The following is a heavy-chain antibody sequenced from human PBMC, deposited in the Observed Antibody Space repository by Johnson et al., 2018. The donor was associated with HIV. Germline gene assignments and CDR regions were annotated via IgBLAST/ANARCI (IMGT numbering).Heavy chain of an antibody. D-gene: IGHD3-22*01. CDR1: GFTFSNAW. CDR2: IKSKTDGGTT. J-gene: IGHJ3*02. V-gene: IGHV3-15*01. Sequence: VQLVESGGGLVKPGGSLRLSCAASGFTFSNAWMSWVRQAPGKGLEWVGRIKSKTDGGTTDYAAPVKGRFTISRDDSTNTLYLQMNSLKTEDTAVYYGTTGHYYDGSGDAFDIWGQGTMVTVSS. CDR3: TTGHYYDGSGDAFDI.